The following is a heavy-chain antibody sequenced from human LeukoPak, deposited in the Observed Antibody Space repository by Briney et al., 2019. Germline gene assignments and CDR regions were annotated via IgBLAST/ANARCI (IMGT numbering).Heavy chain of an antibody. D-gene: IGHD2-2*01. CDR1: GYTFTSYG. Sequence: ASVKVSCKASGYTFTSYGISWVRQAPGQGLEWMGWISAYNGNTNYAQTLPGRVTMTTDTSTSTAYMELRSLRSDDTAVYYCARVSCSSTSCYSAFDYWGQGTLVTVSS. CDR2: ISAYNGNT. J-gene: IGHJ4*02. V-gene: IGHV1-18*01. CDR3: ARVSCSSTSCYSAFDY.